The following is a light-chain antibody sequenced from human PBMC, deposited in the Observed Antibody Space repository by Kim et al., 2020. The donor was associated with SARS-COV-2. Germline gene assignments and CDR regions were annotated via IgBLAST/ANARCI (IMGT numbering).Light chain of an antibody. CDR2: YDS. J-gene: IGLJ2*01. V-gene: IGLV3-21*04. CDR1: SIGSKS. Sequence: SYELTQPPAVSVAPGKTARITCGGISIGSKSVHWYQQKPGQAPVLVISYDSDRPSGMPERFSGSNSGNTATLTISRVEAGDEADYYCQVWDSSSDHRVVFGGGTQLTVL. CDR3: QVWDSSSDHRVV.